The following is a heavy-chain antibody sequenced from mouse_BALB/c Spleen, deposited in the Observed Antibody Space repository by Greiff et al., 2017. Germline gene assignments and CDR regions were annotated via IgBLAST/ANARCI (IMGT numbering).Heavy chain of an antibody. D-gene: IGHD2-14*01. CDR1: GFTFSSYA. CDR3: ARDHRYGGAMDY. CDR2: ISSGGSYT. Sequence: DVQLVESGGGLVKPGGSLKLSCAASGFTFSSYAMSWVRQSPEKRLEWVAEISSGGSYTYYPDTVTGRFTISRDNAKNTLDLEMSSLRSEDTAMYYCARDHRYGGAMDYWGQGTSVTVSS. J-gene: IGHJ4*01. V-gene: IGHV5-9-4*01.